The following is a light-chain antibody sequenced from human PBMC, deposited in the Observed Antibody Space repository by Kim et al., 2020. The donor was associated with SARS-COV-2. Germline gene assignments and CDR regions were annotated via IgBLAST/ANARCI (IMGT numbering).Light chain of an antibody. J-gene: IGLJ2*01. CDR1: NLQRRS. CDR3: QVWDSITDPVI. CDR2: DAT. Sequence: APGKTARITCGGNNLQRRSVHWYQQKPGQAPVLILFDATDRSPGIPERFSGSNSGNTATLTINRVEAGDEADYYCQVWDSITDPVIFGGGTQLTVL. V-gene: IGLV3-21*03.